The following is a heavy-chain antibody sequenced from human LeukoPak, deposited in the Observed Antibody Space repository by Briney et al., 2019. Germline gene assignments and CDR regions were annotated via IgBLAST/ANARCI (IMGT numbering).Heavy chain of an antibody. CDR3: AIDRFRNWNDRPYFDY. CDR2: FDPEDGET. Sequence: ASVKVSCKVSGYTLTELSMHWVRQAPGKGLEWMGGFDPEDGETIYAQKFQGRVTMTEDTSTDTAYMELSSLRSEDTAVYYCAIDRFRNWNDRPYFDYWGQGTLVTVSS. V-gene: IGHV1-24*01. CDR1: GYTLTELS. J-gene: IGHJ4*02. D-gene: IGHD1-1*01.